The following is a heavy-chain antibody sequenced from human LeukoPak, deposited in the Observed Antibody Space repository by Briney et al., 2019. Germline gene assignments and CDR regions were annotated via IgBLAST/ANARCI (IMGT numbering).Heavy chain of an antibody. V-gene: IGHV3-9*01. CDR2: ISWNSGSI. CDR1: GFTFDDYA. D-gene: IGHD5-24*01. J-gene: IGHJ3*02. Sequence: GRSLRLSCAASGFTFDDYAMPWVRQAPGKGLEWVSGISWNSGSIGYADSVKGRFTISRDNAKNSLYLQMNSLRAEDTALYYCAKVAARWLQLKGAFDIWGQGTMVTVSS. CDR3: AKVAARWLQLKGAFDI.